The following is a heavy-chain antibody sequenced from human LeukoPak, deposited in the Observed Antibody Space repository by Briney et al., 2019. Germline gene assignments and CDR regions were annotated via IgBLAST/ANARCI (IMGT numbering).Heavy chain of an antibody. CDR1: GGTFSSYA. J-gene: IGHJ6*02. CDR2: IIPIFGTA. D-gene: IGHD2-2*01. Sequence: SVTVSCTASGGTFSSYAISWVRQAPGQGLEWMGGIIPIFGTANYAQKFQGRVTITADESTSTAYMELSSLRSGDTAVYYCASHPDIVVVPAARNFYYYYGMDVWGQGTTVTVSS. CDR3: ASHPDIVVVPAARNFYYYYGMDV. V-gene: IGHV1-69*13.